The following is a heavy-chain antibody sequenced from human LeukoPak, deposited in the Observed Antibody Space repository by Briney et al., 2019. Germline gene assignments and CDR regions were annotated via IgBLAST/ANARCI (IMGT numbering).Heavy chain of an antibody. CDR2: ISGSGGST. CDR1: GFTFSSYA. D-gene: IGHD6-19*01. J-gene: IGHJ4*02. V-gene: IGHV3-23*01. Sequence: QPGGSLRLSCAASGFTFSSYAMSWVRQAPGKGQEWVSAISGSGGSTYYPDSVKGRFTISRDNSKNTLYLQMNSLRAEDTAVYYCAKPLDSSGWYRYYFDYWGQGTLVTVSS. CDR3: AKPLDSSGWYRYYFDY.